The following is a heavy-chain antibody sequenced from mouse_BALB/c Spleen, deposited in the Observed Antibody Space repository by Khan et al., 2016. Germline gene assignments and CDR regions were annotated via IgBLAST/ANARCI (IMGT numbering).Heavy chain of an antibody. CDR3: TRSPTATRYFGV. V-gene: IGHV3-2*02. CDR2: IRYSGST. J-gene: IGHJ1*01. Sequence: EVQLQESGPGLVKPSQSLSLTCTVTGYSITSDYAWNWIRQFPGNKLEWMGYIRYSGSTTYKPSLKSRISITRDTSKNQFFLTLYSVTTEDTATYYCTRSPTATRYFGVWGAGTTVTVSS. D-gene: IGHD1-2*01. CDR1: GYSITSDYA.